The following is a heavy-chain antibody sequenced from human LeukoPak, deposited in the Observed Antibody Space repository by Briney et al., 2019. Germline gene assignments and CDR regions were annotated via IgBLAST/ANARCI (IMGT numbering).Heavy chain of an antibody. J-gene: IGHJ4*02. Sequence: PSETLSLTCTVSGGSISSHYWSWIRQPPGKGLEWIGYIYYSGSTNYNRSLKSRVTISVDTSKNQFSLKLSSVTAADTAVYYCARDLLGRYYFDYWGQGTLVTVSS. CDR2: IYYSGST. CDR3: ARDLLGRYYFDY. D-gene: IGHD7-27*01. CDR1: GGSISSHY. V-gene: IGHV4-59*11.